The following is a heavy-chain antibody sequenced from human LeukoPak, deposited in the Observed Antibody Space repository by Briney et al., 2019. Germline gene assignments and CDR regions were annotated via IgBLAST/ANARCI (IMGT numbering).Heavy chain of an antibody. CDR2: MSYDGSNK. D-gene: IGHD5-18*01. Sequence: GESLRLSCAASGFTFSSSGMHWVRQAPGKGLEWVAVMSYDGSNKYYVDSVKGRFTISRDNSKNTLYLQMNSLRPEDTAVYYCAKDRAGYSNYFEHWGQGTPVTVSS. J-gene: IGHJ4*02. CDR1: GFTFSSSG. V-gene: IGHV3-30*18. CDR3: AKDRAGYSNYFEH.